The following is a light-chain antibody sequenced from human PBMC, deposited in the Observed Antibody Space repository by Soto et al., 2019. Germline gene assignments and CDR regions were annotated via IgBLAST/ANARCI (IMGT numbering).Light chain of an antibody. CDR3: SSYTSSSPPYVV. CDR2: DVS. Sequence: QSALTQPASVSGSPGQSITISCTGTSSDVGGYNYVSWYQQHPGKAPKLMIYDVSNRPSGVSNRFSGSNSGNTASLTISGLQAEDEADYYCSSYTSSSPPYVVFGGGTKLTVL. J-gene: IGLJ2*01. CDR1: SSDVGGYNY. V-gene: IGLV2-14*01.